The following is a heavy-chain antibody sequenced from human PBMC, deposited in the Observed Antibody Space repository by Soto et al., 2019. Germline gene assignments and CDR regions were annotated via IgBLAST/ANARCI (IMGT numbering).Heavy chain of an antibody. Sequence: PSQTLSLTCAISGDSVSSNSAAWNWIRQSPSRGLEWLGRTYYRSKWYNDYAVSVKSRITINPDTSKNQFSLQLNSVTPEDTAVYYCARDWGGIAAAGTGMRVNWFDPWGQGTLVTVSS. V-gene: IGHV6-1*01. D-gene: IGHD6-13*01. CDR2: TYYRSKWYN. CDR3: ARDWGGIAAAGTGMRVNWFDP. J-gene: IGHJ5*02. CDR1: GDSVSSNSAA.